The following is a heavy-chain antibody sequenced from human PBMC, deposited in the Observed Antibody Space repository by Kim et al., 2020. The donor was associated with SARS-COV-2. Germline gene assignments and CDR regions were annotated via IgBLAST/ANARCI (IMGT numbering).Heavy chain of an antibody. CDR2: IGPTSDIR. CDR1: GFNFDTYP. V-gene: IGHV3-23*01. J-gene: IGHJ6*02. Sequence: GGSLRLSCAASGFNFDTYPMTWVRQAPGKGLEWVSAIGPTSDIRHYADSGKGRLTISRDNSKNTVNLQMNSLRAEDTAVYYCARGGPVLNMFMDVWGQGTTVTVSS. D-gene: IGHD3-10*02. CDR3: ARGGPVLNMFMDV.